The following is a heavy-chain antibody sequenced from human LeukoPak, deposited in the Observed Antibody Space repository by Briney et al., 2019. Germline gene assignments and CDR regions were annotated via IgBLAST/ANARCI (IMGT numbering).Heavy chain of an antibody. J-gene: IGHJ4*02. D-gene: IGHD3-22*01. CDR2: ISSSGSTI. CDR3: ASTHYYDSSGSFDY. Sequence: GGSLRLSCAASGFTFSSYEMNWVRQAPGKGLEWVSYISSSGSTIYYADSVKGRFTISRDNAKNSLYLQMNSLRAEDTAVCYCASTHYYDSSGSFDYWGQGTLVTVSS. V-gene: IGHV3-48*03. CDR1: GFTFSSYE.